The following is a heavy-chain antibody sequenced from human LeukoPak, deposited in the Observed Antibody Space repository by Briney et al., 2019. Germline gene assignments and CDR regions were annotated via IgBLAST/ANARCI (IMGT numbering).Heavy chain of an antibody. J-gene: IGHJ6*02. V-gene: IGHV4-59*08. Sequence: PSETLPLTCTVSGGSISSYYWSWIRQPPGKGLEWIGYIYYSGSTNYNPSLKSRVTISVDTSKNQFSLKLSSVTAADTAVYYCARHHTAMVPYYGMDVWGQGTTVTVSS. CDR3: ARHHTAMVPYYGMDV. CDR1: GGSISSYY. CDR2: IYYSGST. D-gene: IGHD5-18*01.